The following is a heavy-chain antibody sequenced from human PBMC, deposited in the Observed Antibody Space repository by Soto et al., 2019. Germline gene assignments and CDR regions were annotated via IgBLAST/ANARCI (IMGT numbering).Heavy chain of an antibody. CDR2: MEWDDES. D-gene: IGHD4-17*01. J-gene: IGHJ2*01. Sequence: SGPTLVNPTQPLTLTCTFSGFSLTTRGMSVTWIRQPPGKALEWLARMEWDDESFYSTSLRTRLTVSKDTSKNQVVLTMTNMDPVDTATYYFAWSYGGHRYPHAFSTRRSFD. CDR3: AWSYGGHRYPHAFSTRRSFD. CDR1: GFSLTTRGMS. V-gene: IGHV2-70*04.